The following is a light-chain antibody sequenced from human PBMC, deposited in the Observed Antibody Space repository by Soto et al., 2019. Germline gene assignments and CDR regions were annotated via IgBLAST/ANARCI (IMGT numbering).Light chain of an antibody. J-gene: IGKJ4*01. CDR3: QQYDNWPPT. V-gene: IGKV3-15*01. Sequence: EIVMTQSPATLSVSPGERATLSCRASQSIGSNLAWYQQRPGQGPRLLIYGASTRATGIPARFRGSGSGTEFTLNINDLESEDFVVYYCQQYDNWPPTFGGGTKVDIK. CDR2: GAS. CDR1: QSIGSN.